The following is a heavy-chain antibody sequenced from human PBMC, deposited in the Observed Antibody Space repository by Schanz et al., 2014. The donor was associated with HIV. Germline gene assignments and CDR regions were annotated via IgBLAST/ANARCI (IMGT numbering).Heavy chain of an antibody. J-gene: IGHJ4*02. CDR3: ARGVDILTAFDY. CDR2: INTGDGNL. V-gene: IGHV1-46*02. CDR1: GNIFNSDY. Sequence: QVQLGQSGAEVKKPGASVRVSCKAPGNIFNSDYLHWVQKAPGNGLEWMGIINTGDGNLRYAQKFQDRVTMTRETSTSTVYMEWYSLTSEDTAVYYCARGVDILTAFDYWDQGTLVVVSS. D-gene: IGHD3-9*01.